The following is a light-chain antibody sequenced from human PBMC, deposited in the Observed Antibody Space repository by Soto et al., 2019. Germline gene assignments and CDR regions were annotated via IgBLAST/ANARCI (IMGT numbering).Light chain of an antibody. CDR3: QVWDSTSDHYV. V-gene: IGLV3-21*02. CDR2: DGS. Sequence: SYDLTQPPSVSVAPGQTARIPCGGDNIGSKSVYWYQQKPGQAPVVVVYDGSDRPSGIPERFSGSNSGTTATLTISRVEAGDEADYCQVWDSTSDHYVFGAGTKVTVL. CDR1: NIGSKS. J-gene: IGLJ1*01.